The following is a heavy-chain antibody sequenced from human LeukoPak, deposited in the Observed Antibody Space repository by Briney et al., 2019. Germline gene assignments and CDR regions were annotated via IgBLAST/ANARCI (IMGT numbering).Heavy chain of an antibody. J-gene: IGHJ5*02. CDR2: NNGDGSTT. D-gene: IGHD5-12*01. CDR1: GFSLSGYW. Sequence: PGGSLRLSCVASGFSLSGYWMYWVRQAPGKGLMYISRNNGDGSTTNYADLVKDRFTMSRDNVKNTLYLQMNSLRAEDTAVYYCARDPRNIGLAPWGQGTLVTVSS. V-gene: IGHV3-74*01. CDR3: ARDPRNIGLAP.